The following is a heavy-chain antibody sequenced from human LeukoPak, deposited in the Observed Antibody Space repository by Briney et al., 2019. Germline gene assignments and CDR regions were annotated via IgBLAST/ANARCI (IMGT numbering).Heavy chain of an antibody. CDR3: ARLFKTLVPAANCIDY. CDR2: IYYSGST. Sequence: SETLSLTCPASGGSISSSSYYWGWIRQPPWKGLEWIGSIYYSGSTYYNPSLKSRVTISVDTSKNQFSLKLSSVTAADTAVYYCARLFKTLVPAANCIDYWGQGTLVTVSS. V-gene: IGHV4-39*01. D-gene: IGHD2-2*01. J-gene: IGHJ4*02. CDR1: GGSISSSSYY.